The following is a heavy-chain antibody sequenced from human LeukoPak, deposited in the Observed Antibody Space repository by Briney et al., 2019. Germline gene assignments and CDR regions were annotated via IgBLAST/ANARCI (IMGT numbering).Heavy chain of an antibody. Sequence: GGSPRLSCAASGFTVSSTYMSWVRQAPGRGLEWVSVIYGGGSTYYADSVKGRFTISRDNSKNTLHLQMDSLRADDTAVYYCARGLYYYDSTSGYLYYWGQGTLVTVSS. CDR3: ARGLYYYDSTSGYLYY. CDR1: GFTVSSTY. J-gene: IGHJ4*02. V-gene: IGHV3-53*01. D-gene: IGHD3-22*01. CDR2: IYGGGST.